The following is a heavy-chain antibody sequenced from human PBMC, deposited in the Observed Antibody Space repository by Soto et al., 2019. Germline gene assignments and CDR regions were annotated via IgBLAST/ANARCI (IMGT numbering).Heavy chain of an antibody. CDR1: GGSISSGGYY. D-gene: IGHD3-22*01. Sequence: SETLSLTCTVSGGSISSGGYYWSWIRQHPGKGLEWIGYIYYSGSTYYNPSLKSRVTISVDTSKNQFSLKLSSVTATDTAVYYCARAPEYYDSSGYYLYGMDVWGQGTPVTVSS. CDR3: ARAPEYYDSSGYYLYGMDV. CDR2: IYYSGST. V-gene: IGHV4-31*03. J-gene: IGHJ6*02.